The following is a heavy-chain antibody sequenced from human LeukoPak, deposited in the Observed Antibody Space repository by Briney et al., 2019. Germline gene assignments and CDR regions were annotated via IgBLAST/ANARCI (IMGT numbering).Heavy chain of an antibody. Sequence: GGSLRLSCEVSGFTLSTYSMNWVRQAPGKGLEWVSSISSSSSYIYYADSVKGRFTISRDNAKNSLFLQMNSLRAEDTAVYYCAELGITMIGGVWGKGTTVTISS. CDR2: ISSSSSYI. CDR1: GFTLSTYS. D-gene: IGHD3-10*02. J-gene: IGHJ6*04. CDR3: AELGITMIGGV. V-gene: IGHV3-21*01.